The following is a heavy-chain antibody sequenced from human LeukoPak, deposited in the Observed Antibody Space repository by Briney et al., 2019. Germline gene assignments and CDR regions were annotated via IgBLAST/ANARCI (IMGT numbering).Heavy chain of an antibody. CDR2: IYSDGSST. Sequence: GVSLRLSCEASGFTFSSYWMHWVRQAPGKGLVWVSRIYSDGSSTSYADSVKGRFTISRDNAKNTLYLQMNSLRAEDTAMYYCAGDDGTYAYYFNYWGQGTLVTFS. J-gene: IGHJ4*02. V-gene: IGHV3-74*01. CDR1: GFTFSSYW. D-gene: IGHD1-26*01. CDR3: AGDDGTYAYYFNY.